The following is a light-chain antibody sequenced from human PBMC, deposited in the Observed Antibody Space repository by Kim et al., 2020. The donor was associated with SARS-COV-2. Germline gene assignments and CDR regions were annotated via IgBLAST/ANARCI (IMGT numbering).Light chain of an antibody. CDR2: DVR. CDR1: RRDVGGYDY. CDR3: SSYTSSSSLEV. J-gene: IGLJ2*01. V-gene: IGLV2-14*03. Sequence: QSITISCTGTRRDVGGYDYVSWYQQHPGKAPKLMIYDVRNRPSGVSNRFSGSKSGNTASLTISGLQVEDEADYYCSSYTSSSSLEVFGGGTKVTVL.